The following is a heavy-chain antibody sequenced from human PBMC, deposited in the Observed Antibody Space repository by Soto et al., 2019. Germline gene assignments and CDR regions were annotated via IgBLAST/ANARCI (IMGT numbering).Heavy chain of an antibody. V-gene: IGHV4-34*01. CDR3: ARGYIAAHFGPGYMDV. J-gene: IGHJ6*03. CDR2: INHSGST. CDR1: GGSFSGYC. D-gene: IGHD6-13*01. Sequence: SETLSLTCAVYGGSFSGYCWSWIRQPPGKGLEWIGEINHSGSTSYNPSLKSRVTISVDTSKNQFSLKLSSVTAADTAVYYRARGYIAAHFGPGYMDVWGKGTTVTVSS.